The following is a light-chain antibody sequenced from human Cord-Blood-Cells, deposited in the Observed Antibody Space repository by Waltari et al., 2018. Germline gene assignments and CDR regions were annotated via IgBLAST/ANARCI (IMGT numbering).Light chain of an antibody. CDR3: QQYNNWPYT. Sequence: IVMTPSPATLSVSPGERATLSCRASQSVSSNLAWYQQKPGQAPRRLIYGASTRATGIPARFSGSGSGTEFTLTISSLQSEDFAVYYCQQYNNWPYTFGQGTKLEIK. V-gene: IGKV3-15*01. CDR2: GAS. CDR1: QSVSSN. J-gene: IGKJ2*01.